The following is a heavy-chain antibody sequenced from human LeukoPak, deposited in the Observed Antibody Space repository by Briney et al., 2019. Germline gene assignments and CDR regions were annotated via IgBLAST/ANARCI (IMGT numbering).Heavy chain of an antibody. Sequence: SETLSLTCTVSGGSISSGSYYWSWTRQPAGKGLEWIGRIYTSGSTNYNPSLKSRVTISVDTSKNQFSLKLSSVTAADTAVYYCARGRGDYVWGSYRSSGAFDIWGQGTMVTVSS. D-gene: IGHD3-16*02. CDR2: IYTSGST. CDR3: ARGRGDYVWGSYRSSGAFDI. V-gene: IGHV4-61*02. J-gene: IGHJ3*02. CDR1: GGSISSGSYY.